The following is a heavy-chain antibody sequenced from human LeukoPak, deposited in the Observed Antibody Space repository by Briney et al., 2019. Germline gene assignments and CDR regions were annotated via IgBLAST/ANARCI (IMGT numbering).Heavy chain of an antibody. Sequence: KISCKGSGYSFTSYWIGWVRQMPGKGLEWMGIIYPGDSGTRYSPSFQGQVTISADKSISTAYLQWSSLKASDTAMYYCARNHIVVVPGYFDYWGQGTLVTVSS. CDR1: GYSFTSYW. D-gene: IGHD2-2*01. CDR2: IYPGDSGT. CDR3: ARNHIVVVPGYFDY. J-gene: IGHJ4*02. V-gene: IGHV5-51*01.